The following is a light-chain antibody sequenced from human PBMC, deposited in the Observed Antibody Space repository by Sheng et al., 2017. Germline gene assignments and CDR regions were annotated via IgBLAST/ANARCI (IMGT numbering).Light chain of an antibody. Sequence: DIQMTQSPSSLSASVGDRFTIACRASQSISKSLNWYQQKPGEAPKLLIFAASTLQTGVPSRFSGGGSGTDFTLTISSLQPEDVATYYCQQSYSTPSFGGGTKVEIK. CDR3: QQSYSTPS. V-gene: IGKV1-39*01. CDR2: AAS. CDR1: QSISKS. J-gene: IGKJ4*01.